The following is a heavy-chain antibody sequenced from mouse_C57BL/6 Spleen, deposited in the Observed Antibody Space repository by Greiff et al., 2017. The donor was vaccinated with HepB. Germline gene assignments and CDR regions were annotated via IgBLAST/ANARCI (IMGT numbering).Heavy chain of an antibody. CDR1: GFTFSSYG. CDR2: ISSGGSYT. CDR3: ARHEGYYFDY. Sequence: EVKLVESGGDLVKPGGSLKLSCAASGFTFSSYGMSWVRQTPDKRLEWVATISSGGSYTYYPDSVKGRFTISRDNAKNTLYLQMSSLKAEDTAMYYCARHEGYYFDYWGKGTTLTGSS. V-gene: IGHV5-6*01. J-gene: IGHJ2*01.